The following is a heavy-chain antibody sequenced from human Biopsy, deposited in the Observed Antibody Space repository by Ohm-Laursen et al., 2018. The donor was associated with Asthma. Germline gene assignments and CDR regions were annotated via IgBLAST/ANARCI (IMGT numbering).Heavy chain of an antibody. D-gene: IGHD3-22*01. CDR3: ARAQDYYDSRGYYRSFDY. J-gene: IGHJ4*02. CDR2: IYYSGST. CDR1: YGSITSGRYY. V-gene: IGHV4-31*03. Sequence: TLSLTCTVSYGSITSGRYYWTWIRQHPGKGLEWIGFIYYSGSTYYNPSLKSRVSISIDTSKNQFSLKLSSVTAADTAVYYCARAQDYYDSRGYYRSFDYWGQGTLVTVSS.